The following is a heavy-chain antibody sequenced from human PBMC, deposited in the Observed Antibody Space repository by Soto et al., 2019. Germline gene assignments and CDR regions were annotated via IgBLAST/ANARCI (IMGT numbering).Heavy chain of an antibody. V-gene: IGHV2-5*02. CDR1: GFSLSTSGVG. Sequence: QITLKESGPTLVIPTQTLTLTCAFSGFSLSTSGVGVGWIRQPPGKALEWLAVIYWDDSKHYSPSLRSRLTIPKDTSKNPVVLTMTNMDPMDTGTYYCAHKGPEDWPLDYWGQGTLVTVSS. D-gene: IGHD3-9*01. CDR2: IYWDDSK. CDR3: AHKGPEDWPLDY. J-gene: IGHJ4*02.